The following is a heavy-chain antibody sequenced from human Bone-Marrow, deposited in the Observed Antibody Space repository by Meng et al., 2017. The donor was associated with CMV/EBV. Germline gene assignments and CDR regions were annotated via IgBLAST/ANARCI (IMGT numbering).Heavy chain of an antibody. CDR1: VFTFSSYS. CDR3: SPVVRPY. CDR2: ISSSSSTI. J-gene: IGHJ4*02. V-gene: IGHV3-48*04. D-gene: IGHD2-21*01. Sequence: GESLKISCTASVFTFSSYSMNWVRQAPGKALEWVSYISSSSSTIYYADSVKGRFTISRDNAKNSLYLQMNSLRAEDTAVYYCSPVVRPYWGQGTLVTVSS.